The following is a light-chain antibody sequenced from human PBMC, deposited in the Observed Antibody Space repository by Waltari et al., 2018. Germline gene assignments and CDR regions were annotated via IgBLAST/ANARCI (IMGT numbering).Light chain of an antibody. CDR3: SSYISHNSRM. Sequence: QSALTQPASVSGSPGQSITIPCTGIRSDVGHYNSFSWYQQHPGKAPKLVIYDVSDRPSGISNRFSGSKSGSTASLTISGRQVEDEADYYCSSYISHNSRMFGGGTKLTVL. CDR1: RSDVGHYNS. V-gene: IGLV2-14*03. CDR2: DVS. J-gene: IGLJ3*02.